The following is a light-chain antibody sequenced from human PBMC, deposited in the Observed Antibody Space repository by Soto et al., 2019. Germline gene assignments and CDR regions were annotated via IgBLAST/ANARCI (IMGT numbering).Light chain of an antibody. CDR2: GAS. Sequence: PEERANLYCTASQSLRSNYIAWYQQKPGQAPRLLIYGASTRATGIPDRFSGSGSGTDFTLTISRLEPEDFAVYYCLQQGRSWITFGQGTRPE. J-gene: IGKJ5*01. V-gene: IGKV3-20*01. CDR1: QSLRSNY. CDR3: LQQGRSWIT.